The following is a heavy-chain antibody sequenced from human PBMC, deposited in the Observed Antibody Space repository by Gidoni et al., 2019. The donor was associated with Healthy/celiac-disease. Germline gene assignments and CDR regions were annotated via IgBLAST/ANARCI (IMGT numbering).Heavy chain of an antibody. Sequence: QVQLQESGPGLVKPSETLSLTCTVSGGSISSYYWSWIRQPPGKGLEWIGYIYYSGSTNYNPSLKSRVTISVDTSKNQFSLKLSSVTAADTAVYYCARGVGHWGSVNWFDPWGQGTLVTVSS. CDR3: ARGVGHWGSVNWFDP. CDR1: GGSISSYY. J-gene: IGHJ5*02. D-gene: IGHD7-27*01. V-gene: IGHV4-59*01. CDR2: IYYSGST.